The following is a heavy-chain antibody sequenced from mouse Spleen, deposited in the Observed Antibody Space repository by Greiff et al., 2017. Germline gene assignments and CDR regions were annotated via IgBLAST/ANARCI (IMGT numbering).Heavy chain of an antibody. V-gene: IGHV1-14*01. Sequence: EVQLQQSGPELVKPGASVKMSCKASGYTFTSYVMHWVKQKPGQGLEWIGYINPYNDGTKYNEKFKGKATLTSDKSSSTAYMELSSLTSEDSAVYYCARVQFITTAPSFAYWGQGTLVTVSA. CDR1: GYTFTSYV. D-gene: IGHD1-2*01. CDR2: INPYNDGT. J-gene: IGHJ3*01. CDR3: ARVQFITTAPSFAY.